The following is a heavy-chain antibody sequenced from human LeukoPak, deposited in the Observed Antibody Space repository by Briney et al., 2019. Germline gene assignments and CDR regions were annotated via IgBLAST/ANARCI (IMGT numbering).Heavy chain of an antibody. CDR3: ARSDGSGYYFDY. CDR1: GDSISSGGYY. CDR2: IYYSGST. J-gene: IGHJ4*02. D-gene: IGHD3-22*01. V-gene: IGHV4-31*03. Sequence: PSQTLSLTCTVSGDSISSGGYYWSWIRQFPGKGLEWIGYIYYSGSTYYNPSLKSRVTISVDTSKNQFSLKLSSVAAADTAVYYCARSDGSGYYFDYWGQGTLVTVSS.